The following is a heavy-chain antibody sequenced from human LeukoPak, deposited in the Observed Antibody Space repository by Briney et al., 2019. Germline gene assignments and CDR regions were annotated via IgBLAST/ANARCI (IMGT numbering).Heavy chain of an antibody. V-gene: IGHV3-30*18. Sequence: GGSLRLSCAASGFTFSGYGMHWVRQAPGKGLEWVAVISYDGSNKYYADSVKGRFTISRDNSKNTLYLQMNSLRAEDTAVYYCAKSIAVAGTTGWGAFDIWGQGTMVTVSS. CDR1: GFTFSGYG. J-gene: IGHJ3*02. CDR3: AKSIAVAGTTGWGAFDI. CDR2: ISYDGSNK. D-gene: IGHD6-19*01.